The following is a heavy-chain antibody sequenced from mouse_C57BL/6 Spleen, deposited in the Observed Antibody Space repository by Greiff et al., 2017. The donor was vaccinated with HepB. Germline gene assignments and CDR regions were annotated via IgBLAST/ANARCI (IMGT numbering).Heavy chain of an antibody. D-gene: IGHD1-1*01. Sequence: VKLVESGAELARPGASVKLSCKASGYTFTSYGISWVKQRTGQGLEWIGEIYPRSGNTYYNEKFKGKATLTADKSSSTAYMELRSLTSEDSAVYFCARDHYGSSYDWYFDVWGTGTTVTVSS. CDR3: ARDHYGSSYDWYFDV. CDR2: IYPRSGNT. CDR1: GYTFTSYG. J-gene: IGHJ1*03. V-gene: IGHV1-81*01.